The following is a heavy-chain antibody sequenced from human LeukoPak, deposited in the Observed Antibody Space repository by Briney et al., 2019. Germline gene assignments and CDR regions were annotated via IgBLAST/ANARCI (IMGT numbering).Heavy chain of an antibody. CDR1: GYTFIDYY. J-gene: IGHJ4*02. CDR3: ARGYSGSEPDY. Sequence: ASVKVSCKTSGYTFIDYYMHWVRQAPGQGLEWMGWINPNSGGTNYAQKFQGRVTMTRDTSISTAYMELSRLRSDDTAVYYCARGYSGSEPDYWGQGTLVTVSS. CDR2: INPNSGGT. V-gene: IGHV1-2*02. D-gene: IGHD5-12*01.